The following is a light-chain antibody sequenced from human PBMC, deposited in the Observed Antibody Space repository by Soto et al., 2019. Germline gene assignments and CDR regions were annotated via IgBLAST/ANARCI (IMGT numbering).Light chain of an antibody. CDR3: TSYTSDTVYV. CDR1: SSDVGGYNY. CDR2: EVS. Sequence: QSALTQPASVSGSPGQSITISCTGTSSDVGGYNYVSWYQQHPGKAPKLMIYEVSNRPSGISNRFSGSKSGNTASLTISGLQSEDEGDYYCTSYTSDTVYVFGPGTKVTV. V-gene: IGLV2-14*01. J-gene: IGLJ1*01.